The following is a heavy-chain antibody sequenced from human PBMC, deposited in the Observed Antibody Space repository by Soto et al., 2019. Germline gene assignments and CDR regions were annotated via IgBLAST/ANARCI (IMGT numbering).Heavy chain of an antibody. CDR3: ARAQSSTVVTSSHFDP. D-gene: IGHD2-21*02. CDR2: ISYDGSTK. CDR1: GFTLSRHA. Sequence: QVLLVESGGGVVQPGRYLRLSCAASGFTLSRHAMNWVRQAPGKGLEWVAVISYDGSTKYYADSVKGRFTISRDNSKXXXXXEVNSVRPEDTAVYYCARAQSSTVVTSSHFDPWGQGTLVTVSS. V-gene: IGHV3-30*04. J-gene: IGHJ5*02.